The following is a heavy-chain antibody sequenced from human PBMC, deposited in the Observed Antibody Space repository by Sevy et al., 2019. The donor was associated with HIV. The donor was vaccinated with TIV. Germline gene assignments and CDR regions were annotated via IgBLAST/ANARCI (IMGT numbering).Heavy chain of an antibody. V-gene: IGHV1-18*01. CDR1: GYTFTSYG. Sequence: ASVKVSCKASGYTFTSYGISWVRQAPGQGLEWMGWISAYNGNTNYAQKLQGRVTMTTDTSTSTAYMELRSLRSDDTAVYYCARDPTATTYYYGMDVWGQGTTVTVSS. D-gene: IGHD4-17*01. CDR3: ARDPTATTYYYGMDV. CDR2: ISAYNGNT. J-gene: IGHJ6*02.